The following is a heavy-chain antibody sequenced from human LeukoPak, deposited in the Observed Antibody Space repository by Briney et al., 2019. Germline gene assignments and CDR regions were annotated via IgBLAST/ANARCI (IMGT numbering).Heavy chain of an antibody. J-gene: IGHJ2*01. Sequence: GGSLRLSCEASGFRFDEYAMHWVRRPPGKGLEWVSGINWNSDRIGYGDSEQGRFTISRDNAKKSLYLQMNSLTPEDTAFYYCAKGGSYFPDXYFDLWGRGTLVTVSS. CDR2: INWNSDRI. D-gene: IGHD1-26*01. V-gene: IGHV3-9*01. CDR3: AKGGSYFPDXYFDL. CDR1: GFRFDEYA.